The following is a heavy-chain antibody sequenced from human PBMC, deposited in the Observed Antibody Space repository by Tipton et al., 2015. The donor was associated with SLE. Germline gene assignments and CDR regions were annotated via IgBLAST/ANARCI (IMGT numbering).Heavy chain of an antibody. Sequence: LRLSCTVPGYSISSGYYWGRIRQPPGKGLEWIGSIYHSGSTYYNPSLKSRVTISVDTSKNQFSLKLSSVTAADTAVYYCARDPSQYSSSADAFDIWGQGTMVTVSS. D-gene: IGHD6-6*01. CDR2: IYHSGST. J-gene: IGHJ3*02. CDR1: GYSISSGYY. V-gene: IGHV4-38-2*02. CDR3: ARDPSQYSSSADAFDI.